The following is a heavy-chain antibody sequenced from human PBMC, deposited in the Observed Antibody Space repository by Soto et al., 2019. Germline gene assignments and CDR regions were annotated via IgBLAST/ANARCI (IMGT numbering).Heavy chain of an antibody. J-gene: IGHJ3*02. D-gene: IGHD2-8*01. Sequence: GGSLRLSCAASGFTFSSYAMSWVRQAPGKGLEWVSAISGSGGSTYYADSVKGRFTISRDNSKNTLYLQMNSLRAEDTAVYYCAKAEVLMVYATLALDAFDIWGQGTMVTVSS. V-gene: IGHV3-23*01. CDR3: AKAEVLMVYATLALDAFDI. CDR1: GFTFSSYA. CDR2: ISGSGGST.